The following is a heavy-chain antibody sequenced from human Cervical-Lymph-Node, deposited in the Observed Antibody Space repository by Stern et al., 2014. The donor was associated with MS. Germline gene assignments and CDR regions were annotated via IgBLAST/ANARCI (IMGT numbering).Heavy chain of an antibody. J-gene: IGHJ4*02. Sequence: VQLVESGAEVKKPGASVKVSCKASGYTFTNYYIHWVRQAPGQGLEYMGWVNPDSGDTNYAQKFQGRVTMTRDTSISTAYMELSRLKSDDTAVYYCARDLGCSGGSCYSGFADYWGQGTQVTVSS. V-gene: IGHV1-2*02. CDR3: ARDLGCSGGSCYSGFADY. CDR1: GYTFTNYY. CDR2: VNPDSGDT. D-gene: IGHD2-15*01.